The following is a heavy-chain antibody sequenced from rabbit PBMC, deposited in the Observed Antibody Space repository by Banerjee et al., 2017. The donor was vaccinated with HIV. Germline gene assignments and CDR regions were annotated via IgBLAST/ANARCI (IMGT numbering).Heavy chain of an antibody. D-gene: IGHD1-1*01. J-gene: IGHJ4*01. CDR3: CADVAGAYGGYCSL. CDR2: IYTGSGST. Sequence: QQQLEESGGGLVKPEGSLTLTCTASGFSFTSNYWIWWVRQAPGKGLEWITCIYTGSGSTVYAARAADRCFTSKNSSSTTMLLQISRTAADAAAYFFCADVAGAYGGYCSLWGPGTLVTVS. CDR1: GFSFTSNYW. V-gene: IGHV1S45*01.